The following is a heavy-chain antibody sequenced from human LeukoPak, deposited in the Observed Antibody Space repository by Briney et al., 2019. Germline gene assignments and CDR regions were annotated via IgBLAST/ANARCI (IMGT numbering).Heavy chain of an antibody. CDR1: GFTFSSYG. J-gene: IGHJ3*02. D-gene: IGHD2-2*03. Sequence: GGSLRLSCAASGFTFSSYGMHWVRQAPGKGLEWVTLISYDGSNKYNADSVKGRFTISRDNSKNTLYLQMNSLRAEDTAVYYRAKVRGYCSSTSCYGAFDIWGQGTMVTVSS. CDR2: ISYDGSNK. V-gene: IGHV3-30*18. CDR3: AKVRGYCSSTSCYGAFDI.